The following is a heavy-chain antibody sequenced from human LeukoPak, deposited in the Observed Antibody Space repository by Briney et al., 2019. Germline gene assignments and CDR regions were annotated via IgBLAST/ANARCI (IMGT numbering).Heavy chain of an antibody. CDR3: AGDSSSSQYYFDY. Sequence: SETPSLTCAVYGGSFSGYYWSWIRQPPGKGLEWIGEINHSGSTNYNPSLKSRVTISVDTSKNQFSLKLSSVTAADTAVYYCAGDSSSSQYYFDYWGQGTLVTVSS. J-gene: IGHJ4*02. CDR1: GGSFSGYY. V-gene: IGHV4-34*01. D-gene: IGHD6-13*01. CDR2: INHSGST.